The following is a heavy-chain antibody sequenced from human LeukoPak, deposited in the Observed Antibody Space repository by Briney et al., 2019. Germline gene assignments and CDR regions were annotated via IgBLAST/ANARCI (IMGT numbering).Heavy chain of an antibody. CDR1: GGSISSYY. CDR3: AREEDYRYGAPHAFDI. Sequence: PSETLSLTCTVSGGSISSYYWSWIRQPPGKGLEWIGYIYYSGSTYYNPSLKSRVTISVDTSKNQFSLKLSSVTAADTAVYYCAREEDYRYGAPHAFDIWGQGTMVTVSS. D-gene: IGHD4-17*01. CDR2: IYYSGST. J-gene: IGHJ3*02. V-gene: IGHV4-59*12.